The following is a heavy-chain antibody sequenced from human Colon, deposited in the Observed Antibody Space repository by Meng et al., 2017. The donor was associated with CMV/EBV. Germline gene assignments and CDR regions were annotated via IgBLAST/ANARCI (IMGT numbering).Heavy chain of an antibody. CDR1: GFSLPTTGAG. D-gene: IGHD2-8*02. CDR3: ARHSLTILTD. Sequence: ITLKAVGLALVKPPPTPTLTFPFSGFSLPTTGAGVAWVRQPPGKAPELLALIHWDDDKRYSPSLKNRLNFTKDTSKNQVVLSMTDLDPADTGTFYCARHSLTILTDWGQGALVTVSS. V-gene: IGHV2-5*02. J-gene: IGHJ4*02. CDR2: IHWDDDK.